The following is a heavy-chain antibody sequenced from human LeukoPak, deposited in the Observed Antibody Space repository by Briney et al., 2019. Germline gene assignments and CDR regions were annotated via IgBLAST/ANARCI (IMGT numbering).Heavy chain of an antibody. D-gene: IGHD6-13*01. CDR3: ARDQGSSSVDFDY. Sequence: PSETLSLTCAVYGGSFSGYYWSWIRQPPGKGLEWIGEINHSGSTNYNPSLKSRVTISVDTSKNQFSLKLSSVTAADTAVYYCARDQGSSSVDFDYWGQGTLVTVSS. CDR1: GGSFSGYY. CDR2: INHSGST. J-gene: IGHJ4*02. V-gene: IGHV4-34*01.